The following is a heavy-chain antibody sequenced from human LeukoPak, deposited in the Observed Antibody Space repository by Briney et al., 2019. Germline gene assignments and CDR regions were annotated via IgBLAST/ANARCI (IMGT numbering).Heavy chain of an antibody. CDR1: GGSFSGYY. CDR2: INHSGST. D-gene: IGHD5-18*01. V-gene: IGHV4-34*01. Sequence: PSETLSLTCAVYGGSFSGYYWSWIRQPPGKGLEWIGEINHSGSTNYNPSLKSRVTISVDTSKNQFSLKLSSVTAAGTAVYYCARVQSRSYGYRGGGDFDYWGQGTLVTVSS. CDR3: ARVQSRSYGYRGGGDFDY. J-gene: IGHJ4*02.